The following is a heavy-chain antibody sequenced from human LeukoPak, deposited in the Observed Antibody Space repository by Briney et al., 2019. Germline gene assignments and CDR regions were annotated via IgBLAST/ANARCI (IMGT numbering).Heavy chain of an antibody. J-gene: IGHJ3*02. Sequence: PSETLSLTCTVPGGSISSSSYYWGWIRQPPGKGLECIVSIYYSGSTYYNPSLKSRVTISVDTSKNQFSLKLSSVTAADTAVYYCAREKGYGYYYDSSGYSSIAFDIWGQGTMVTVSS. CDR1: GGSISSSSYY. CDR3: AREKGYGYYYDSSGYSSIAFDI. D-gene: IGHD3-22*01. CDR2: IYYSGST. V-gene: IGHV4-39*07.